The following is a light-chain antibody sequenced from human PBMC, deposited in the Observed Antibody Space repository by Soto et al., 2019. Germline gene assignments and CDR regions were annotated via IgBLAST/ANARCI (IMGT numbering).Light chain of an antibody. CDR1: ASNIGRNT. CDR2: SDN. V-gene: IGLV1-44*01. J-gene: IGLJ3*02. CDR3: AVWDDSLNGPV. Sequence: QSVLTQPPSASGTPGQRVTISCSGGASNIGRNTVNWYQDLPGTAPRLLISSDNKRPSGVPDRFSGSKSGTSASLAISGLQSEDEADYCCAVWDDSLNGPVFGGGTKLTVL.